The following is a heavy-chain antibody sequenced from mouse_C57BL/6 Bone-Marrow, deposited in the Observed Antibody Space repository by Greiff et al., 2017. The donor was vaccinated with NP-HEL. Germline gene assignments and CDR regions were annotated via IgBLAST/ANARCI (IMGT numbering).Heavy chain of an antibody. D-gene: IGHD3-2*02. CDR1: GFTFSDYY. V-gene: IGHV5-12*01. CDR2: ISNGGGST. Sequence: DVHLVESGGGLVQPGGSLKLSCAASGFTFSDYYMYWVRQTPEKRLEWVAYISNGGGSTYYPDTVKGRFTISRDNAKNTLYLQMSRLKSEDTAMYYCARRAQATWFAYWGQGTLVTVSA. J-gene: IGHJ3*01. CDR3: ARRAQATWFAY.